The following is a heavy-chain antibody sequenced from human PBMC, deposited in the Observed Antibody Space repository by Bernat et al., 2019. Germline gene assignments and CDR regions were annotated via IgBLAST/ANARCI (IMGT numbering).Heavy chain of an antibody. Sequence: QVQLVESGGGVVQPGRSLRLSCAASGFTFSSYGMHWVRQAPGKGLEWVAVISYDGSNKYYADSVKGRFTISRDNSKNTLYLKMNSLRAEDTAVYYCAKDRGGSYYYYYGMDVWGQGTTVTVSS. J-gene: IGHJ6*02. V-gene: IGHV3-30*18. D-gene: IGHD3-16*01. CDR1: GFTFSSYG. CDR2: ISYDGSNK. CDR3: AKDRGGSYYYYYGMDV.